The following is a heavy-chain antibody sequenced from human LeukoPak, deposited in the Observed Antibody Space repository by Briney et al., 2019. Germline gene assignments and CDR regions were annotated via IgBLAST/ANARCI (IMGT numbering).Heavy chain of an antibody. CDR3: ARDGGYDFWSGYYQDY. Sequence: GGSLRLSCAASGFTFSSYWMNWVRQAPGKGLVWVSRIASDGSSTTYADSVKGRFSISRDNAKNTLYLQMNSLRVEDTAVYYCARDGGYDFWSGYYQDYWGQGTLVTVSS. V-gene: IGHV3-74*01. D-gene: IGHD3-3*01. J-gene: IGHJ4*02. CDR1: GFTFSSYW. CDR2: IASDGSST.